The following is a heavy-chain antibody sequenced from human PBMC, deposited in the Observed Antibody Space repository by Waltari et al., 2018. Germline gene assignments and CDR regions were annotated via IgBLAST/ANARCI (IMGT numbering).Heavy chain of an antibody. D-gene: IGHD3-16*02. J-gene: IGHJ4*02. CDR1: GGSISSGAYY. Sequence: QVQLQESGPGLVKPSQTLSLTCTVSGGSISSGAYYWGWIRHHPGKGLEWIGYIYYLGSTYYNPSLESRITISLDTSKNHFSLKLSSVTAADTAVYYCARGVLGDLSPYFDYWGQGILVTVSS. V-gene: IGHV4-31*03. CDR2: IYYLGST. CDR3: ARGVLGDLSPYFDY.